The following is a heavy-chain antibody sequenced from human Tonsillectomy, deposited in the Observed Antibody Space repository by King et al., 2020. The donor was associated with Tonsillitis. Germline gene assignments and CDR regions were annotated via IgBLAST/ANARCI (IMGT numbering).Heavy chain of an antibody. CDR1: GFTFSSYE. CDR2: IRSSGITI. J-gene: IGHJ6*03. V-gene: IGHV3-48*03. D-gene: IGHD6-19*01. Sequence: VQLVESGGGLVQPGGSLRLSCAASGFTFSSYEMNWVRRSQGKGVDWGSYIRSSGITIYYTDSVKVRFTIYRDNAKNSLYLQMNNLRAEDTAGYYCARQPEYSSGWPYFYYYYMDVWGKGTTVTVSS. CDR3: ARQPEYSSGWPYFYYYYMDV.